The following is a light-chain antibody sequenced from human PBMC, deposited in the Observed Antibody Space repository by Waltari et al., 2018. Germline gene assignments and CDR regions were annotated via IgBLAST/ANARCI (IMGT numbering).Light chain of an antibody. CDR2: GVT. CDR3: SLSGGINNFVV. CDR1: SSYRTFTS. Sequence: QSALTQPPSASGSPRQSVTISCTAASSYRTFTSCSWYQHHPGKAPKIIIYGVTMLPSGVPDRFSGSKSGNTASLTVSGLQVEDEAHYYCSLSGGINNFVVFGGGTKLTVL. J-gene: IGLJ2*01. V-gene: IGLV2-8*01.